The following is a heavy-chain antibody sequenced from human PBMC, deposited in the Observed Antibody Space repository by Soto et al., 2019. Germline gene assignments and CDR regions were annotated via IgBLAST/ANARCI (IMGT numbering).Heavy chain of an antibody. CDR2: MNPNSGNT. J-gene: IGHJ5*02. V-gene: IGHV1-8*01. Sequence: QVQLVQSGAEVKKPGSSVKVSCKASGYTFTSYDINWVRQATGQGLEWMGWMNPNSGNTGYAQKFQGRVTMTRNTSISTAYMELSSLRSEVTAVYYCAMLNWGTEGGLFDTCGQGILVTV. CDR3: AMLNWGTEGGLFDT. D-gene: IGHD7-27*01. CDR1: GYTFTSYD.